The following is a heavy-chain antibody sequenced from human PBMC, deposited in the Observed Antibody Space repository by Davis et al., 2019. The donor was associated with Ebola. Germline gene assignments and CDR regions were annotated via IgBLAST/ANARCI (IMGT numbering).Heavy chain of an antibody. CDR3: ARDQRKVGATIFGVPYPFDP. V-gene: IGHV3-33*01. J-gene: IGHJ5*02. D-gene: IGHD3-3*01. CDR2: IWYDGSNK. Sequence: GGSLRLSCAASGFTFSSYGMHWVRQAPGKGLEWVAVIWYDGSNKYYADSVKGRFTISRDNSKNTLYLQMNSLRAEDTAVYYCARDQRKVGATIFGVPYPFDPWGQGTLVTVSS. CDR1: GFTFSSYG.